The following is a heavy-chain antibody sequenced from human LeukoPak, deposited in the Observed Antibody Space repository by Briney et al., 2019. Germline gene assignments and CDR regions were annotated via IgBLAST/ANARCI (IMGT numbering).Heavy chain of an antibody. CDR3: ARESSGWTGGLNWFDP. CDR2: MNPNSGNT. CDR1: GYTFTSYD. D-gene: IGHD6-19*01. J-gene: IGHJ5*02. Sequence: ASVKVSCKASGYTFTSYDINWVRQATGQGLEWMGWMNPNSGNTGYAQKFQGRVTMTRNTSISTAYMELSSLRSEDTAVYYCARESSGWTGGLNWFDPWGQGTLVTVSS. V-gene: IGHV1-8*01.